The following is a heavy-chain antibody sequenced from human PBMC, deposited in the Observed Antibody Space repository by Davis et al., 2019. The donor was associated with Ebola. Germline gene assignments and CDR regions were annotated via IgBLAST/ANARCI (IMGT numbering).Heavy chain of an antibody. CDR3: AKSTVAGTSGMDV. D-gene: IGHD6-19*01. CDR1: GFTFSSFG. V-gene: IGHV3-23*01. J-gene: IGHJ6*02. Sequence: GESLKISCAASGFTFSSFGMSWVRQAPGKGLEWISAMSPSGGVTHYADSVKGRFAISRDNSKNTLYLQMNSLRAEDTAVYYCAKSTVAGTSGMDVWGQGTTVTVSS. CDR2: MSPSGGVT.